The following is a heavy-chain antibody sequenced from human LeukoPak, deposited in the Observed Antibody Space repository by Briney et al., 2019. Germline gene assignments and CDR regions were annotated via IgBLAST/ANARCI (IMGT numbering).Heavy chain of an antibody. Sequence: GGSLRLSCAASGFIFSSYGMHWVRQAPGKGLEWVAVISYDGGNISYTDSVKGRFTISRDNSKNTLYLQMNSLRAEDTAVYYCARDGKDSSGYLVDYWGQGTLVTVSS. CDR3: ARDGKDSSGYLVDY. CDR1: GFIFSSYG. D-gene: IGHD3-22*01. CDR2: ISYDGGNI. V-gene: IGHV3-30*03. J-gene: IGHJ4*02.